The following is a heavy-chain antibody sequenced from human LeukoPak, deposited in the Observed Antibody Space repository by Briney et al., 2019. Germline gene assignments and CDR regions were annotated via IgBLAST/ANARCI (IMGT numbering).Heavy chain of an antibody. CDR2: IKQDGSEK. CDR1: GFTFSSYW. V-gene: IGHV3-7*01. J-gene: IGHJ6*03. CDR3: ARALGDYYYYYMDV. Sequence: GGSLRLSCAASGFTFSSYWMSWVRQAPGKGLEWVANIKQDGSEKYYVDSVKGRFTISRDNAKNSLYLQMNSLRAEDTAVYYCARALGDYYYYYMDVWGKGTTVTVFS. D-gene: IGHD7-27*01.